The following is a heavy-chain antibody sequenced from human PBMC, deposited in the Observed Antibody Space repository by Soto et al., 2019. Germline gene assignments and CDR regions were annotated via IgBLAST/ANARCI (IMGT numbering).Heavy chain of an antibody. CDR1: GYTFTNYG. J-gene: IGHJ4*02. V-gene: IGHV1-18*01. CDR2: INAYNGNT. CDR3: ARDQAMAQFDY. D-gene: IGHD5-18*01. Sequence: QVQLVQSGAEVKKPGASVKVSCKASGYTFTNYGISWVRQAPGQGLEWMGWINAYNGNTKYAQKLQGRVTMTTDTYTSTAYMELRSLRSDATAVYYCARDQAMAQFDYWGQGTLVTVSS.